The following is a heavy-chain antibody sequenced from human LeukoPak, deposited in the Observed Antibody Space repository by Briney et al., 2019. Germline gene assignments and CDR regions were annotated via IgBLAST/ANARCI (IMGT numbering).Heavy chain of an antibody. Sequence: GGSLRLSCSASGFTFAIYGMSWIRQAPGKGLEWVSAISANGRTPYYAGSVKGRFTISRDNSVNTLFLQMNSLRAEDTAVYYCAKDKQWAFDYWGQGTLVTVSS. V-gene: IGHV3-23*01. D-gene: IGHD1-26*01. CDR2: ISANGRTP. CDR1: GFTFAIYG. CDR3: AKDKQWAFDY. J-gene: IGHJ4*02.